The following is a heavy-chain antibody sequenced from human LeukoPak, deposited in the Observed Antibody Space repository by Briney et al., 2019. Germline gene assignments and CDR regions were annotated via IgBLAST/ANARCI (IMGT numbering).Heavy chain of an antibody. D-gene: IGHD2-2*01. V-gene: IGHV1-18*01. CDR1: GYTFTSYG. CDR2: ISAYNGNT. Sequence: GASVKVSCKASGYTFTSYGISWVRQAPGQGLEWMGWISAYNGNTNYAQKLQGRVTMTTDTSTSTAYMELSRLRSDDTAVYYCARSAPYCSSTSCYPELDYWGQGTLVTVSS. CDR3: ARSAPYCSSTSCYPELDY. J-gene: IGHJ4*02.